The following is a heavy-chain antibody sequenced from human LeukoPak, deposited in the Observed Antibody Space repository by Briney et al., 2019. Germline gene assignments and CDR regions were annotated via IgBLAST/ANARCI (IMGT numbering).Heavy chain of an antibody. D-gene: IGHD3-10*01. CDR3: ARGTSTGLWKNYYYYYGMDV. CDR2: MNPNSGNT. Sequence: ASVKVSCKASGYTLTSYDINWVRQATGQGLEWMGWMNPNSGNTGYAQKFQGRVTMTRNTSISTAYMELSSLRSEDTAVYYCARGTSTGLWKNYYYYYGMDVWGQGTTVTVSS. CDR1: GYTLTSYD. J-gene: IGHJ6*02. V-gene: IGHV1-8*01.